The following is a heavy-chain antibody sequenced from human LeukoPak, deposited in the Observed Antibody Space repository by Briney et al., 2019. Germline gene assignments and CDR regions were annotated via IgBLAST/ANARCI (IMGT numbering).Heavy chain of an antibody. CDR1: GYTFTSYG. CDR2: IIPIFGTA. V-gene: IGHV1-69*05. Sequence: GASVKVSCKASGYTFTSYGISWVRQAPGQGLEWMGRIIPIFGTANYAQKFQGRVTITTDESTSTAYMELSSLRSEDAAVYYCASEYCSGGSCFALFDYWGQGTLVTVSS. CDR3: ASEYCSGGSCFALFDY. D-gene: IGHD2-15*01. J-gene: IGHJ4*02.